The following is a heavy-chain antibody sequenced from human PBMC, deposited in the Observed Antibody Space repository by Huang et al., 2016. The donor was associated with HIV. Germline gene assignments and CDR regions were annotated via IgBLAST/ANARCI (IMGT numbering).Heavy chain of an antibody. CDR2: INREGNEN. CDR3: GRDRTNFYDSSGYLGDIDY. Sequence: EVQVMESGGGSVQPGGSLRLSCAASGFIFTKYGMTWVRQVTGKGLEWVASINREGNENYYVDSVKGRFTISRDNTKNSVHVQMNSLRGEDTAVYYCGRDRTNFYDSSGYLGDIDYWGLGTLVTVSS. V-gene: IGHV3-7*01. CDR1: GFIFTKYG. J-gene: IGHJ4*02. D-gene: IGHD3-22*01.